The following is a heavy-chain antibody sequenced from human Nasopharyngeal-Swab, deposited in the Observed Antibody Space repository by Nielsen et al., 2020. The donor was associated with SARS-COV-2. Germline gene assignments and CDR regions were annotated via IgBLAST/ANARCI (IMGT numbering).Heavy chain of an antibody. D-gene: IGHD4-17*01. V-gene: IGHV3-30*03. CDR2: IAHDASNE. CDR3: ARDAPAHYGAFY. J-gene: IGHJ4*02. CDR1: GFTFSSFG. Sequence: GESLTLSCAASGFTFSSFGMHWVRQAPGKGLEWVAFIAHDASNEYYGDSVKGRFSISRDSSKNTLYLQMDSLRGEDTAVYYCARDAPAHYGAFYWGRGTLVTVSS.